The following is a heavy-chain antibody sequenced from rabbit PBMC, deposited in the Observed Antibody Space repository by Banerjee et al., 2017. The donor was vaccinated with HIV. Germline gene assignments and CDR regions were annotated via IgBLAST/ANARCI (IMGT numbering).Heavy chain of an antibody. CDR2: IGIRSGTT. CDR1: GFSLSGGAY. Sequence: QQLVESGGGLVKPGASLTLSCKASGFSLSGGAYMCWVRQAPGKGLDWIACIGIRSGTTHYASWAKGRFTISKTSSTTVTLQMTSLTAADTATYFCARGDASGSYFALWGQGTLVTVS. CDR3: ARGDASGSYFAL. D-gene: IGHD8-1*01. J-gene: IGHJ4*01. V-gene: IGHV1S40*01.